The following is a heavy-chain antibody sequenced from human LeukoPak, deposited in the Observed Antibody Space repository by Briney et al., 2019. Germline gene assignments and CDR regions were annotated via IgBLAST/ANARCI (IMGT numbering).Heavy chain of an antibody. CDR2: INHSGST. Sequence: SETLCLTCAVYGVSFSGYYWSWIRQPPGKGLEWIGEINHSGSTNYNPSLKSRVTISVDTSKNQFSLKLSSVTAADTAVYYCAREGVHGYASDIWGQGTMVTVSS. D-gene: IGHD3-16*01. J-gene: IGHJ3*02. CDR1: GVSFSGYY. CDR3: AREGVHGYASDI. V-gene: IGHV4-34*01.